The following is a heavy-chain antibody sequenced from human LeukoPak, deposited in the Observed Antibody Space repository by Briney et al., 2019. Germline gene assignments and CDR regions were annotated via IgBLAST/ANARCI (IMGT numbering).Heavy chain of an antibody. V-gene: IGHV1-46*01. Sequence: ASVKVSCKASGYTFTSYYMHWVRQAPGQGLEWMGIINPSGGITSYAQKFQGRVTMTRDTSTSTVYMELSSLRSEDTAVYYCARGNDYYDSSGLLIDDYWGQGTLVTVSS. CDR1: GYTFTSYY. CDR3: ARGNDYYDSSGLLIDDY. J-gene: IGHJ4*02. CDR2: INPSGGIT. D-gene: IGHD3-22*01.